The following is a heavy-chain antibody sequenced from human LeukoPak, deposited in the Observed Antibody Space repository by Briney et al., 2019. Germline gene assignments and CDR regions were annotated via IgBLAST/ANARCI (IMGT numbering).Heavy chain of an antibody. D-gene: IGHD6-19*01. CDR1: GYTFTGYY. J-gene: IGHJ4*02. CDR3: ARGVGNEWLIKYFDY. Sequence: ASVKVSCKASGYTFTGYYLHWVRQAPGQGLEWMGWINPNSGGTNYAQKFQGWVTMTRDPSISTAYMELHRLRSDDTAVYYCARGVGNEWLIKYFDYWGQGTLVTVSS. V-gene: IGHV1-2*04. CDR2: INPNSGGT.